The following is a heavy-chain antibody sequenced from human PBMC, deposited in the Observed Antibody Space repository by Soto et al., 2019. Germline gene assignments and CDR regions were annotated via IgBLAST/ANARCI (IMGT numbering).Heavy chain of an antibody. V-gene: IGHV1-8*01. Sequence: ASVKVSCKASGYTFTSYDINWVRQATGQGLEWMGWMNPNSGNTGYAQKFQGRVTMTRNTSISTAYMELSSLRSEDTAVYYCASGSKYYDFWSGNNWFDPWGQGTLGTVSS. J-gene: IGHJ5*02. CDR1: GYTFTSYD. CDR2: MNPNSGNT. CDR3: ASGSKYYDFWSGNNWFDP. D-gene: IGHD3-3*01.